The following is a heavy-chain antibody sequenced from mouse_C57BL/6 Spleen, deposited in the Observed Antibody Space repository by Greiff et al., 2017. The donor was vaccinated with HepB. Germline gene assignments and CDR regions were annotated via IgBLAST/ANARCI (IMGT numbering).Heavy chain of an antibody. J-gene: IGHJ1*03. CDR1: GYTFTEYT. CDR3: ARHESLPYYCGSSYVGYFDV. Sequence: QVQLQQSGAELVKPGASVKLSCKASGYTFTEYTIHWVKQRSGQGLEWIGWFYPGSGSIKYNEKFKDKATLTADKSSSTVYMELSRLTSEDSAVYICARHESLPYYCGSSYVGYFDVWGTGTTVTVSS. CDR2: FYPGSGSI. V-gene: IGHV1-62-2*01. D-gene: IGHD1-1*01.